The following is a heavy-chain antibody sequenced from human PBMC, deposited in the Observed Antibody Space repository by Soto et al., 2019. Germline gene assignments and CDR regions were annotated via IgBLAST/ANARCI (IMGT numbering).Heavy chain of an antibody. CDR3: ARDRALSEQQLITDAFDI. V-gene: IGHV3-20*04. CDR1: GFTFDDYG. Sequence: EVQLVESGGGVVRPGGSLRLSCAASGFTFDDYGMSWVRQAPGKGLEWVSGINWNGGSTGYADSVKGRFTISRDNAKNSLNLQMNSLRAEDTALYYCARDRALSEQQLITDAFDIWGQGTMVTVSS. CDR2: INWNGGST. J-gene: IGHJ3*02. D-gene: IGHD6-13*01.